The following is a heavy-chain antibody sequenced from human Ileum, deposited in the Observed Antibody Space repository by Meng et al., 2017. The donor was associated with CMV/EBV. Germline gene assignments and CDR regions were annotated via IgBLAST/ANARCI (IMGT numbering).Heavy chain of an antibody. CDR2: IKSKTDGGTT. CDR3: TTAGRITGTTPFDY. D-gene: IGHD1-7*01. J-gene: IGHJ4*02. Sequence: CTFSNAWMSWVRQAPGKGLEWVGRIKSKTDGGTTDYAAPVKGRFTISRDDSKNTLYLQMNSLKTEDTAVYYCTTAGRITGTTPFDYWGQGTLVTVSS. CDR1: CTFSNAW. V-gene: IGHV3-15*01.